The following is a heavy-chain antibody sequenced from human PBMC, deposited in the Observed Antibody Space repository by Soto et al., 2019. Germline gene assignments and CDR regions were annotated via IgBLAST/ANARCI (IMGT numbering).Heavy chain of an antibody. CDR3: AKDVGYCSGGRCYPHNWFDP. CDR2: ISYDGSIE. J-gene: IGHJ5*02. CDR1: GFTFKSYG. Sequence: QVQLVESGGGVVQPGRSLRLSCAASGFTFKSYGMHWVRQAPGKGLEWVAVISYDGSIEYYGDSVKGRFTISRDNSKNTLYLQMKSLRAEDTAVYYCAKDVGYCSGGRCYPHNWFDPWGQGTLVTVSS. V-gene: IGHV3-30*18. D-gene: IGHD2-15*01.